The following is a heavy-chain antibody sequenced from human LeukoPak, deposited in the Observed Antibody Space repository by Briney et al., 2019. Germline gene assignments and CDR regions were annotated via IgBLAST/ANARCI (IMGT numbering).Heavy chain of an antibody. J-gene: IGHJ4*02. CDR1: GFTFSSYG. CDR3: AKDPLYNGYEGGDY. D-gene: IGHD5-12*01. Sequence: GGSLRLPCAASGFTFSSYGMHWVRQAPGKGLEWVAVISYDGSNKYYADSVKGRFTISRDNSKNTLYLQMNSLRAEDTAVYYCAKDPLYNGYEGGDYWGQGTLVTVSS. CDR2: ISYDGSNK. V-gene: IGHV3-30*18.